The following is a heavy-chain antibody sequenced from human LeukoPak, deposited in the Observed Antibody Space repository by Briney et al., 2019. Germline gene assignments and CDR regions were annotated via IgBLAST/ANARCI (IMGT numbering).Heavy chain of an antibody. CDR1: GYTFTGYY. CDR3: ARANRGYCSSPSCSVDN. J-gene: IGHJ4*02. Sequence: ASVKVSCTASGYTFTGYYIHWVRQAPGQGLEWMGWINPNTGGTNYAQKFQGRVTMTRDTSISTAYMELSSLRSDDTAIYYCARANRGYCSSPSCSVDNWGQGTLVTVSS. CDR2: INPNTGGT. V-gene: IGHV1-2*02. D-gene: IGHD2-2*01.